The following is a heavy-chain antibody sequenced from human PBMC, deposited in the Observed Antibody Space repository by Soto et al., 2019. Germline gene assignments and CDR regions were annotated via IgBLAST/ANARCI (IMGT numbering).Heavy chain of an antibody. CDR2: IYYSGST. D-gene: IGHD6-19*01. CDR3: ARHSNKLWLVRLDY. CDR1: GGSISSNY. J-gene: IGHJ4*02. V-gene: IGHV4-59*08. Sequence: SETLSLTCTVSGGSISSNYWSWIRQPPGKGLEWIGYIYYSGSTNYNPSLKSRVTISVDTSKNQFSLKVSSVTAADTAVYYCARHSNKLWLVRLDYWGQGTLVTVSS.